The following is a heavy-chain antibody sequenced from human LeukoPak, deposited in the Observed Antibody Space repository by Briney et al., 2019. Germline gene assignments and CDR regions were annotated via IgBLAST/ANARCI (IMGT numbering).Heavy chain of an antibody. Sequence: SETLSLTCSVSGGSVSSYYWSCIRQSPGKGLEWIGYIHNSGRTNYNPSLKSRVTISVDRSKNQFSLKLSSVTATDTAVYYCARLDAAIAAAGTGWFDPWGQGTLVTVSS. CDR1: GGSVSSYY. CDR2: IHNSGRT. V-gene: IGHV4-59*02. D-gene: IGHD6-13*01. J-gene: IGHJ5*02. CDR3: ARLDAAIAAAGTGWFDP.